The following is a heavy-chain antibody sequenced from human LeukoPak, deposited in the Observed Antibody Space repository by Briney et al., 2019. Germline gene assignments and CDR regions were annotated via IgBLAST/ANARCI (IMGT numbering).Heavy chain of an antibody. CDR2: TDHGGNT. CDR3: ARGGFGSGYYLQKYYFDY. CDR1: GGPLNDYY. V-gene: IGHV4-34*01. Sequence: SETLSLTCAVYGGPLNDYYWSWIRQPPGKGLEWIGETDHGGNTKYNPSLKSRVTISVDTSKNQFSLKLTSVTATDTAVYYCARGGFGSGYYLQKYYFDYWGQGTLVTVSS. D-gene: IGHD3-3*01. J-gene: IGHJ4*02.